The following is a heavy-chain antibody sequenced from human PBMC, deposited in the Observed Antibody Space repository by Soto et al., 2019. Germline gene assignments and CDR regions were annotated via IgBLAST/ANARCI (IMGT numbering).Heavy chain of an antibody. CDR2: IYPGDSDT. Sequence: GESLKISCQGSGYTFTNYWIGWVRQMPGKGLEWMGVIYPGDSDTKYSPSFQGQVTFSADKSINTAYLQWTSLKASDTARYFCGRLTGLPHYYSTDVWGQGTTVTVSS. CDR3: GRLTGLPHYYSTDV. V-gene: IGHV5-51*01. CDR1: GYTFTNYW. D-gene: IGHD3-9*01. J-gene: IGHJ6*02.